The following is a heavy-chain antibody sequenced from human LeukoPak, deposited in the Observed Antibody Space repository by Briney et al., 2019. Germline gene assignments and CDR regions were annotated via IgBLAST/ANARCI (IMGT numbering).Heavy chain of an antibody. J-gene: IGHJ6*02. CDR1: GFTFSSYG. CDR2: IWYDGSNK. V-gene: IGHV3-33*01. Sequence: PGGSLRLSCAASGFTFSSYGMHWVRQAPGKGLEWVAVIWYDGSNKYYADSVKGRFTISRDNSKNTLYLQMNSLRAEDTAVYYCARAALIAAAGTVIPYYYYGMDVWGQGTTATVSS. CDR3: ARAALIAAAGTVIPYYYYGMDV. D-gene: IGHD6-13*01.